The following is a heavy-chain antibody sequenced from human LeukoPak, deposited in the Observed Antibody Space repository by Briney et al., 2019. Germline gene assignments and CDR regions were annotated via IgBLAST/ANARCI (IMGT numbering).Heavy chain of an antibody. CDR3: AKENGYYYDSSVLLGY. J-gene: IGHJ4*02. CDR1: GFTFNNYA. CDR2: ISGSGAST. Sequence: GGSLRLSCAASGFTFNNYAMSWVRQAPGKGLEWVSAISGSGASTYYADSVKGRFTISRDNSKNTLYLQMNSLRAEDTAVYYCAKENGYYYDSSVLLGYWGQGTLVTVSS. D-gene: IGHD3-22*01. V-gene: IGHV3-23*01.